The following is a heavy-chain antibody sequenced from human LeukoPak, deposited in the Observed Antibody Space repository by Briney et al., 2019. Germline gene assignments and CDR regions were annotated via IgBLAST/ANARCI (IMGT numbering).Heavy chain of an antibody. J-gene: IGHJ4*02. CDR1: GDSITRYY. CDR3: ASGGGWNDKFNY. Sequence: PSETLSLTCTVSGDSITRYYWSWIRQPPGKGLAWIAYIYHSGSTHYNPSLKSRVTMSVDTSKNQFSLSLSSVTAADTAVYYCASGGGWNDKFNYWGQGTLVTVSS. V-gene: IGHV4-59*01. CDR2: IYHSGST. D-gene: IGHD1-1*01.